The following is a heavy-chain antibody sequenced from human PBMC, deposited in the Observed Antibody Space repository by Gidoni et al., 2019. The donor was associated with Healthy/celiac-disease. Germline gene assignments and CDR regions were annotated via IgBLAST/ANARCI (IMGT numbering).Heavy chain of an antibody. D-gene: IGHD2-2*01. J-gene: IGHJ6*03. V-gene: IGHV4-61*01. CDR2: IYYSGST. Sequence: QVQLQESGPGLVKPSETLSLTCTVSGGSVSSGSYYWRWIRQPPGKGLEWIGYIYYSGSTNYNPSLKSRVTISVDTSKNQFSLKLSSVTAADTAVYYCARERMGVVVPAARNYYYYYMDVWGKGTTVTVSS. CDR3: ARERMGVVVPAARNYYYYYMDV. CDR1: GGSVSSGSYY.